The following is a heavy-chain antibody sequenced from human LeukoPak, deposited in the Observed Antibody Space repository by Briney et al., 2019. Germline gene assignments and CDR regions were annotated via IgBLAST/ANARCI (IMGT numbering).Heavy chain of an antibody. Sequence: SETLSLTCTVSGASISRYYWSWIRQPPGKGLEWIGYIYYSGSTNYNPSLKSRVTISVDTSKNQFSLKLSSVTAADTAVYYCARQDSSGWYIDYWGQGTLVTVSS. J-gene: IGHJ4*02. D-gene: IGHD6-19*01. V-gene: IGHV4-59*01. CDR1: GASISRYY. CDR2: IYYSGST. CDR3: ARQDSSGWYIDY.